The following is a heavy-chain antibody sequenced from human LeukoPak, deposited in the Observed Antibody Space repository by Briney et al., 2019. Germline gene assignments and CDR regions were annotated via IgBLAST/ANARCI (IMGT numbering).Heavy chain of an antibody. CDR3: ARDAAALHCSSTSCYSYYFDY. CDR2: ISYDGSNK. J-gene: IGHJ4*02. D-gene: IGHD2-2*01. CDR1: GFTFSSYA. V-gene: IGHV3-30-3*01. Sequence: GGSLRLSCAASGFTFSSYAMHWVRQAPGKGLEWVAVISYDGSNKYYADSVKGRFTISRDNSKNTLYLQMNSLRAEDTAVYYCARDAAALHCSSTSCYSYYFDYWGQGTLVTVSS.